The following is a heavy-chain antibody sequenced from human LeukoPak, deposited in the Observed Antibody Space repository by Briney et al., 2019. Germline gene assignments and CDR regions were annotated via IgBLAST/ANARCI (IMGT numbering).Heavy chain of an antibody. CDR2: IYGGGRT. D-gene: IGHD3-10*01. J-gene: IGHJ3*02. Sequence: GGALRLSCAASGFIVSSNYMSWVRQAPGKGLELVSVIYGGGRTYYADSVKGRFTISRDNSRNTQYLQMNSLRAEDTDVYYCARGLGRELDGAFDIWGQGTMVTVS. V-gene: IGHV3-53*01. CDR1: GFIVSSNY. CDR3: ARGLGRELDGAFDI.